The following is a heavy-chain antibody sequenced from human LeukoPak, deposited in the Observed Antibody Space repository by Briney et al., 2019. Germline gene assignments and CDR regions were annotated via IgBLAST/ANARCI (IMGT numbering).Heavy chain of an antibody. J-gene: IGHJ4*02. V-gene: IGHV3-7*01. CDR2: IKQDGSEK. D-gene: IGHD1-26*01. Sequence: GGSLRVSCAASGFTFSSYWMTWVRQAPGKGLEWVANIKQDGSEKNYLDSVKGRFTISRDNAENSLYLQMNSLRAEDTAVYYCARGWDLLTYWGQGTLVTVSS. CDR1: GFTFSSYW. CDR3: ARGWDLLTY.